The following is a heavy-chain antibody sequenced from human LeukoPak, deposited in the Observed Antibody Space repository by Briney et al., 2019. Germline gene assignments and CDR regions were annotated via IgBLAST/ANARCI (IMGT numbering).Heavy chain of an antibody. D-gene: IGHD4-17*01. CDR3: AREGTTTVTKNFDY. CDR2: IQFSGGTT. Sequence: ASVKASCKASEYGFTNYYIHWVRQAPGQGLEWMGAIQFSGGTTTYAQKFQGRVTMTRDTSMNTVYMELNSLRSDDTAVYYCAREGTTTVTKNFDYWGQGTLVTVSS. J-gene: IGHJ4*02. CDR1: EYGFTNYY. V-gene: IGHV1-46*01.